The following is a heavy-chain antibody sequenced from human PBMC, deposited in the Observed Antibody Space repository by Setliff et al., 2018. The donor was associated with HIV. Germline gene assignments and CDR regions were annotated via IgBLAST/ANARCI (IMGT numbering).Heavy chain of an antibody. D-gene: IGHD5-12*01. Sequence: SETLSLTCTVSGGSVTSYYWSWIRQSPEKGLEWIGYIYHTGITNYNPSLKSRLSTSIDTSKNQFSLKLNSVTAADAAVYYCARSTPSVGYISEHWGQGTLVTVSS. V-gene: IGHV4-59*02. CDR1: GGSVTSYY. CDR3: ARSTPSVGYISEH. J-gene: IGHJ4*02. CDR2: IYHTGIT.